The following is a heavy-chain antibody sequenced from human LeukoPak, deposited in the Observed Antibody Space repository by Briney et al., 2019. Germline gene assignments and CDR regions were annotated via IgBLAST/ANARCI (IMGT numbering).Heavy chain of an antibody. CDR1: GFTFRSHW. CDR2: INSDGSST. J-gene: IGHJ5*02. CDR3: VRDTSIAARPSWFDP. Sequence: GGSLRLSCAASGFTFRSHWMQRVRQDPGKGLVCVSRINSDGSSTTYADSVKGRFTVSRDNAKNTLYLQMNSLRVEDTAVYYCVRDTSIAARPSWFDPWGQGTLVIVSS. D-gene: IGHD6-6*01. V-gene: IGHV3-74*01.